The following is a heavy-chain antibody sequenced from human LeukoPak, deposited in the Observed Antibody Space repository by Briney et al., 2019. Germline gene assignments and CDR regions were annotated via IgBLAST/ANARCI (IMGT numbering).Heavy chain of an antibody. D-gene: IGHD3-10*01. CDR1: GGSISSYY. CDR2: IYYSGST. CDR3: ARHGITMVRGVTLYYYYGMDV. V-gene: IGHV4-59*01. Sequence: SETLSLTCTVSGGSISSYYWSWIRQPPGKGLEWIGYIYYSGSTNYNPSLKSRVTISVDTSKNQFSLKLSSVTAADTAVYYCARHGITMVRGVTLYYYYGMDVWGQGTTVTVSS. J-gene: IGHJ6*02.